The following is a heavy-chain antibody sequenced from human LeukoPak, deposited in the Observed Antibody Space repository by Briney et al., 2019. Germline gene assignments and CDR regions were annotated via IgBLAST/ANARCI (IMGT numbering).Heavy chain of an antibody. V-gene: IGHV4-61*02. CDR3: ARDPDFWTGYYYFDY. Sequence: SQTLSLTCTVSGGSISSGSYYWSWIRQPAGKGLEWIGRIYTSGSTNYNPSLKSRVTISVDTSKNQFSLNLNSVTAADTAVYYCARDPDFWTGYYYFDYWGQGTLVTVSS. CDR1: GGSISSGSYY. D-gene: IGHD3/OR15-3a*01. J-gene: IGHJ4*02. CDR2: IYTSGST.